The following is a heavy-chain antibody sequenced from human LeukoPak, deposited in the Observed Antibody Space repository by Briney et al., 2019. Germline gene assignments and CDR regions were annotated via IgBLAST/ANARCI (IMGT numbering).Heavy chain of an antibody. CDR1: GGSFSGYY. CDR2: INHSGST. CDR3: ARGRNWNYGHFDY. Sequence: SETLSLTCAVYGGSFSGYYWSWICQPPGKGLEWIGEINHSGSTNYNPSLKSRVTISVDTSKNQFSLKLSSVTAADTAVYYCARGRNWNYGHFDYWGQGTLVTVSS. J-gene: IGHJ4*02. V-gene: IGHV4-34*01. D-gene: IGHD1-7*01.